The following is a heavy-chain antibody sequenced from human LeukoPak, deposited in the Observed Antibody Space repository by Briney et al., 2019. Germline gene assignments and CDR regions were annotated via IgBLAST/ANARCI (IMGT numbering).Heavy chain of an antibody. CDR3: ARSRGLGTPFDY. J-gene: IGHJ4*02. V-gene: IGHV1-2*02. Sequence: ASVKVSCKASGYTFTGYYMHWVRRAPGQGLEWMGWINPNSGGTNYAQKFQGRVTMTRDTSISTAYMELSRLRSDDTAVYYCARSRGLGTPFDYWGQGTLVTVSS. CDR2: INPNSGGT. CDR1: GYTFTGYY. D-gene: IGHD3/OR15-3a*01.